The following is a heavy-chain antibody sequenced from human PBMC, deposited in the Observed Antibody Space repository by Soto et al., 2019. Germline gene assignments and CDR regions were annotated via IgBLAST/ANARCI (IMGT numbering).Heavy chain of an antibody. CDR3: GRDTGIAVAGIGMDV. Sequence: PSETLSLTCTVSGGSISSYYWSWIRQPPGKGLEWIGHIYYSGSTNYNPSLKSRVTISVDTSNNQFSLKLSSVTAADTAVYYCGRDTGIAVAGIGMDVWGQGTTVTVSS. V-gene: IGHV4-59*01. CDR2: IYYSGST. CDR1: GGSISSYY. D-gene: IGHD6-19*01. J-gene: IGHJ6*02.